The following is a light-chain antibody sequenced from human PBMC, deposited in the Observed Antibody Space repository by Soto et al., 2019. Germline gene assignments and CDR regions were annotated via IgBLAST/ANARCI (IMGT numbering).Light chain of an antibody. CDR1: QSVSYY. J-gene: IGKJ4*01. Sequence: EIVLTQSPVTLSLSPGERATLSCRASQSVSYYLAWYQQKPGQAPRLLIYDASSRATGIPARFSGSGSGTYFTLTISSLEPEDCALYYCQQRSNRPLTFGGGTKVEIK. CDR2: DAS. V-gene: IGKV3-11*01. CDR3: QQRSNRPLT.